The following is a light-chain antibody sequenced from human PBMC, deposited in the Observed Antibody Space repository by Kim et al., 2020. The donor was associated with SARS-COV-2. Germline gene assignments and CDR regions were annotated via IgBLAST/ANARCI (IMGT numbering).Light chain of an antibody. CDR3: RTWDSSLSVGQ. J-gene: IGLJ2*01. V-gene: IGLV1-51*01. CDR1: SSNIGENY. Sequence: QSVLTQPPSVSAAPGQKVTISCSGSSSNIGENYVAWYQQFPGTAPKVLIYDNNKRAPGIPDRFSGSKSGTSATLGITGLQTGDEADYYCRTWDSSLSVGQFGGGTQLTVL. CDR2: DNN.